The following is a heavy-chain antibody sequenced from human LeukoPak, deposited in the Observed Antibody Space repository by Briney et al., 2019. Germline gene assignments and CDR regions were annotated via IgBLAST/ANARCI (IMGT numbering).Heavy chain of an antibody. J-gene: IGHJ4*02. CDR2: ISSSGSTI. CDR1: GLTFSSYE. CDR3: ARGYSYVDY. V-gene: IGHV3-48*03. D-gene: IGHD5-18*01. Sequence: GGSLRLSCAASGLTFSSYEMNWVRQAPGKGLEWVSYISSSGSTIYYADSVKGRFTISRDNAKNSLYLQMNSLRAEDTAVYYCARGYSYVDYWGQGTLVTVSS.